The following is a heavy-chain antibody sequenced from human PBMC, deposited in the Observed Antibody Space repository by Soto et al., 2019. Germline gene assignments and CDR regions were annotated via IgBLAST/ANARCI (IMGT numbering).Heavy chain of an antibody. Sequence: EVQLVESGGGLVQPGGSLKLSCAASGFTFSGSAMHWVRQASGKGLEWVGRIRSKANSYATAYAASVKGRFTISRDDSKKTAYLQVDSLKTEDTAVYCWVRGLDDWGQGTLVTVSS. J-gene: IGHJ4*02. CDR2: IRSKANSYAT. CDR3: VRGLDD. CDR1: GFTFSGSA. V-gene: IGHV3-73*02. D-gene: IGHD3-10*01.